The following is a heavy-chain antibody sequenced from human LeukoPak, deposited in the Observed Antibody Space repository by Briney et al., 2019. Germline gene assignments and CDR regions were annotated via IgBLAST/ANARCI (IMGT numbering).Heavy chain of an antibody. D-gene: IGHD3-9*01. CDR2: IYYSGST. V-gene: IGHV4-39*07. J-gene: IGHJ4*02. Sequence: SETLSLTRTVSGGSISSSSYYWGWIRQPPGKGLEWIGSIYYSGSTYYNPSLKSRVTISVDTSKNQFSLKLSSATAADTAVYYCAREGYYDILTGYYSSPYFDYWGQGTLVTVSS. CDR1: GGSISSSSYY. CDR3: AREGYYDILTGYYSSPYFDY.